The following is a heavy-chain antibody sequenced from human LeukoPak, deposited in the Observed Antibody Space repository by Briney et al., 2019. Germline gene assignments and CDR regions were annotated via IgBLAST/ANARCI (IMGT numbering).Heavy chain of an antibody. V-gene: IGHV4-59*11. J-gene: IGHJ4*02. CDR2: IYSSGST. CDR3: ARGGSYRGGFDF. CDR1: GGSISGHP. D-gene: IGHD1-26*01. Sequence: SETLSLTCTVSGGSISGHPWSWIRQPPGKGLEWIAYIYSSGSTNYNPSLKSRVAISVDTSKNQFSLRLSSVTAADTAVYYCARGGSYRGGFDFWGQGALLTVSS.